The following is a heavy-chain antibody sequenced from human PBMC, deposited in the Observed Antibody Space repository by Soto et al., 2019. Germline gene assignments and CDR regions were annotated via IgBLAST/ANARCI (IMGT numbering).Heavy chain of an antibody. CDR2: IWYDGSNK. D-gene: IGHD5-12*01. CDR1: GFTFSSYG. Sequence: QVQLVESGGGVVQPGRSLRLSCAASGFTFSSYGMHWVRQAPGKGLEWVAVIWYDGSNKYYADSVKGRFTISRDNSKNTLYLQMNSLRAEDTAVYYCARDWAGRDGYNDYYYYGMDVWGQGTTVTVSS. J-gene: IGHJ6*02. V-gene: IGHV3-33*01. CDR3: ARDWAGRDGYNDYYYYGMDV.